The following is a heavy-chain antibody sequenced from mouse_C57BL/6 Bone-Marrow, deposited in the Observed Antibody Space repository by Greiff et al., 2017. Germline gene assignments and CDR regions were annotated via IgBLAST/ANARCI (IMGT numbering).Heavy chain of an antibody. CDR3: AKDDYDLAWFAY. J-gene: IGHJ3*01. V-gene: IGHV1-55*01. Sequence: VQLQQPGAELVKPGASVKMSCKASGYTFTSYWITWVKQRPGHGLEWIGDIYPGSGSTNYNEKFKSKATLTVDTSSSTAYRQLSSLTSEDSAVYYCAKDDYDLAWFAYWGQGTLVTVSA. D-gene: IGHD2-4*01. CDR2: IYPGSGST. CDR1: GYTFTSYW.